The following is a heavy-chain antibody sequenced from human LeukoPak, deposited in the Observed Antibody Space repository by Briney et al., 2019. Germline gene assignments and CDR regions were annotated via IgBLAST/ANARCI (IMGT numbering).Heavy chain of an antibody. V-gene: IGHV3-11*01. J-gene: IGHJ6*04. Sequence: GGSLRLSCAASGITFSNYYMTWIRQAPGKGLEWVSYISSSGSNKYYADSVKGRFTISRDNAKNSLYLQMNSLRAEDTAVYYCSRLPLDYYDSGDFYDYYAMDVWGKGTTVTVSS. CDR2: ISSSGSNK. CDR1: GITFSNYY. D-gene: IGHD3-22*01. CDR3: SRLPLDYYDSGDFYDYYAMDV.